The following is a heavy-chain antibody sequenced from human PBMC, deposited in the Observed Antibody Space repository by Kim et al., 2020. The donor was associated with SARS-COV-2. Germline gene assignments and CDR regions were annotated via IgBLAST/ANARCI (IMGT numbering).Heavy chain of an antibody. Sequence: GGSLRLSCAASGFTFSSYEMNWVRQAPGKGLEWVSYISSSGSTIYYADSVKGRFTISRDNAKNSLYLQMNSLRAEDTAVYYCARDLGGEYGAYPYFDYWGQGTLVTVSS. D-gene: IGHD4-17*01. J-gene: IGHJ4*02. V-gene: IGHV3-48*03. CDR1: GFTFSSYE. CDR3: ARDLGGEYGAYPYFDY. CDR2: ISSSGSTI.